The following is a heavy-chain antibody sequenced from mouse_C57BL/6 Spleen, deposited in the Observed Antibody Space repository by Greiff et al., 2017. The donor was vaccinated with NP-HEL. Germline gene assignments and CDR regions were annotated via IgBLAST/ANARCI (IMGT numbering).Heavy chain of an antibody. D-gene: IGHD2-2*01. CDR1: GYTFTSYT. J-gene: IGHJ1*03. CDR2: INPSSGYT. V-gene: IGHV1-4*01. Sequence: VQLQESGAELARPGASVKMSCKASGYTFTSYTMHWVKQRPGQGLEWIGYINPSSGYTKYNQKFKDKATLTADKSSSTAYMQLSSLTSEDSAVYYCARSYGYDWYFDVWGTGTTVTVSS. CDR3: ARSYGYDWYFDV.